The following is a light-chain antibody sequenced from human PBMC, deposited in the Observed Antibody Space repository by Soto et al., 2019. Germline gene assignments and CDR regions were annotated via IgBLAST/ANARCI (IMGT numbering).Light chain of an antibody. Sequence: EIVLTQSPGTLSLSPGERATLSCRASQSVSSRYLVWHKQKPGQAPRLVIYAASRRATGIPDRFSGSGSGTDFTLTISSLEPEDFEVYYCQQYGSSPRTFGPGTKVDIK. CDR1: QSVSSRY. CDR2: AAS. CDR3: QQYGSSPRT. V-gene: IGKV3-20*01. J-gene: IGKJ1*01.